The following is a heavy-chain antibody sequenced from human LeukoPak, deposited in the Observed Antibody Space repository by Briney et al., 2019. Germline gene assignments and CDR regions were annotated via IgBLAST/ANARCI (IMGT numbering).Heavy chain of an antibody. D-gene: IGHD5-18*01. J-gene: IGHJ4*02. CDR1: GFTFSSYE. CDR3: ARVGILSRGYSYGYHY. CDR2: IRQDACEK. V-gene: IGHV3-7*01. Sequence: PGGSLRLSCEASGFTFSSYEMSWVRQAPGKGLEWVANIRQDACEKYYVDSVKGRFTISRDNAKNSLYLQVNSLRVEDTAVYYCARVGILSRGYSYGYHYWGRGTLVTVSS.